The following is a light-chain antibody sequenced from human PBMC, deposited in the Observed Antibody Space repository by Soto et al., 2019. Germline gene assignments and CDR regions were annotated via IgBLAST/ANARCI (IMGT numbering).Light chain of an antibody. V-gene: IGLV2-14*01. J-gene: IGLJ1*01. Sequence: QSVLTQPASVSGSPGQSITISCTGTNTDVGGYNYVSWYQQHPGKAPQLIIFEASNRPSGVSARFSGSKSGTTASLTISGLQNEEEADYYCLSFESGNTRVFGTGTKVTV. CDR3: LSFESGNTRV. CDR2: EAS. CDR1: NTDVGGYNY.